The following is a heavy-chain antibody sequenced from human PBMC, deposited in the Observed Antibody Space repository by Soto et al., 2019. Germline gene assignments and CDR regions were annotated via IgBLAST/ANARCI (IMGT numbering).Heavy chain of an antibody. Sequence: PGGSLRLSCAASGFTFSSYWMSWVRQAPGKGLEWVANIKQDGSEKYYVDSVKGRFTISRDNAKNSLYLQMNSLRAEDTAVYYCATLPPSDAFDIWGQGTMVTVSS. CDR1: GFTFSSYW. CDR3: ATLPPSDAFDI. J-gene: IGHJ3*02. V-gene: IGHV3-7*01. CDR2: IKQDGSEK.